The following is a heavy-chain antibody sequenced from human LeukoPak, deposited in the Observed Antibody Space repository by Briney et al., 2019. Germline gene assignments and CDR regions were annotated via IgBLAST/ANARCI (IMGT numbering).Heavy chain of an antibody. J-gene: IGHJ4*02. CDR1: GGSFSGYY. D-gene: IGHD3-16*01. CDR3: ARVYDYVCAVDY. CDR2: INHSGST. Sequence: SETLSLTCAVYGGSFSGYYWSWIRQPPGKGLEWIGEINHSGSTNSNPSLKSRVTISVDTSKNQFSLKLSSVTAADTPVYYCARVYDYVCAVDYWGQGTLVTVPS. V-gene: IGHV4-34*01.